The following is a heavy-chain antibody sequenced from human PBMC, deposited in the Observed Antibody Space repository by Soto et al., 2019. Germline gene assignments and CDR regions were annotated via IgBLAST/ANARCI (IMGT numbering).Heavy chain of an antibody. CDR3: AKGIGGGNSVYFNY. CDR2: ISGSGDST. CDR1: GFTFSSYA. J-gene: IGHJ4*02. V-gene: IGHV3-23*01. D-gene: IGHD2-8*01. Sequence: GGSLRLSCAASGFTFSSYAMSWVRQAPGKGLEWVSVISGSGDSTYYADSVKGRPTISRDNSKNTLFLQMNSLRAEDTAVYYCAKGIGGGNSVYFNYWGRGTLVTVSS.